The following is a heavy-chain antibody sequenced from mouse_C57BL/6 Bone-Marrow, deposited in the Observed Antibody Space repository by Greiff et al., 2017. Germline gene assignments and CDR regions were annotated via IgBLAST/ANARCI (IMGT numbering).Heavy chain of an antibody. D-gene: IGHD2-4*01. J-gene: IGHJ2*01. V-gene: IGHV1-59*01. CDR2: IDPSDSYT. Sequence: QVQLQQPGAELVRPGTSVKLSCKASGYTFPSYWMHWVKQRPGQGLEWIGVIDPSDSYTNYNQKFKGKATLTVDTSSSTAYMQLSSLTSEDSAVYYCARHCYDYGDFDYWGQGTTRTVAS. CDR1: GYTFPSYW. CDR3: ARHCYDYGDFDY.